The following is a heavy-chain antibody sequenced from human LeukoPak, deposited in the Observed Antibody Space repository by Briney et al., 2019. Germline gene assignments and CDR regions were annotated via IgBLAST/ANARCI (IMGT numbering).Heavy chain of an antibody. CDR1: GGSISTYY. J-gene: IGHJ4*02. CDR2: IYYSGGT. D-gene: IGHD6-13*01. Sequence: SETLSLTCTVSGGSISTYYWSWIRQPLGKGLEWIAYIYYSGGTNYNPSLKSRVTMSVDTSKNQFSLKLSSVTAADTALYYCARSPLGGSSWYSDYWGQGTLVTVSS. V-gene: IGHV4-59*01. CDR3: ARSPLGGSSWYSDY.